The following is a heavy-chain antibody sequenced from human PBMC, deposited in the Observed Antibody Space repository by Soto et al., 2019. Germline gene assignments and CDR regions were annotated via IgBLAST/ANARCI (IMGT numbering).Heavy chain of an antibody. CDR3: AIVYCSGGSCYGPFDY. V-gene: IGHV1-3*01. Sequence: GASVKVSCKASGYTFTSYAMHWVRQAPGQRLEWMGWINAGNGNTKYSQKFQGRVTITRDTSASTAYMELSSLRSEDTAVYYCAIVYCSGGSCYGPFDYWGQGTLVTVSS. J-gene: IGHJ4*02. CDR2: INAGNGNT. D-gene: IGHD2-15*01. CDR1: GYTFTSYA.